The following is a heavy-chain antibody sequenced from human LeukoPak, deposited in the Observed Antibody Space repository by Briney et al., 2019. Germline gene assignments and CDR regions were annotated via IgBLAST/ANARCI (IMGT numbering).Heavy chain of an antibody. J-gene: IGHJ5*02. CDR1: GYTFTNYG. CDR2: ISAYNGNT. CDR3: ARGGANCSGGRCPLSWFDP. D-gene: IGHD2-15*01. V-gene: IGHV1-18*01. Sequence: ASVKVSCKASGYTFTNYGITWVRQAPGQGLEWMGWISAYNGNTNYAQKLQGRVTMTIDKTTSTAYMELRSLRSDDTAVYYCARGGANCSGGRCPLSWFDPWGQGTPVTVPT.